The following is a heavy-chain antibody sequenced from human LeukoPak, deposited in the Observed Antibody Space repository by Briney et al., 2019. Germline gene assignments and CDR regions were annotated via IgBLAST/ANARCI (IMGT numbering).Heavy chain of an antibody. D-gene: IGHD3-10*01. J-gene: IGHJ5*02. CDR3: ARSILWFGELLSETNWFAP. CDR1: GFTFSSNT. CDR2: ISGSGGNT. Sequence: QPGGSLRLSCAVSGFTFSSNTMSWVRQAPGKGLEWVSVISGSGGNTYYADSVKGRFTISRDNSKNTLYLQMNSLTSEDTAVYYCARSILWFGELLSETNWFAPWGQGTLVTVSS. V-gene: IGHV3-23*01.